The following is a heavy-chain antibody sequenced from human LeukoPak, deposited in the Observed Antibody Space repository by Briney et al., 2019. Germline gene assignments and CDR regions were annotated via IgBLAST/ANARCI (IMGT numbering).Heavy chain of an antibody. D-gene: IGHD3-10*01. V-gene: IGHV3-11*03. J-gene: IGHJ4*02. CDR2: ISSGSSYT. CDR3: ARARGPDY. Sequence: GGSLRLSCAASGFTFSSYEMNWIRQAPGKGLEWVSYISSGSSYTNYADSVKGRFTISRDNAKSALYLQMNSLRAEDTALYYCARARGPDYWGQGTLVTVSS. CDR1: GFTFSSYE.